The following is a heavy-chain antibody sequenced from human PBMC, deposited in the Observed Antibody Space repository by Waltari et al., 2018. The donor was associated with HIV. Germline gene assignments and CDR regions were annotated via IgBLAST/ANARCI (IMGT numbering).Heavy chain of an antibody. J-gene: IGHJ4*02. D-gene: IGHD5-12*01. Sequence: QVQLVESGGGVVQPGRSLRLSCAASGFTFSSYGMHWVRQAPGKGLEWVAVIWYDGSNKYYADSVKGRFTISRDNSKNTLYLQMNSLRAEDTAVYYCARSTIGGYEFDYWGQGTLVTVSS. V-gene: IGHV3-33*01. CDR1: GFTFSSYG. CDR3: ARSTIGGYEFDY. CDR2: IWYDGSNK.